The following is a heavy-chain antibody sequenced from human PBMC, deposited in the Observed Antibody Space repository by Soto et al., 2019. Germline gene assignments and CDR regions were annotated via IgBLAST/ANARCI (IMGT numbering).Heavy chain of an antibody. D-gene: IGHD6-13*01. J-gene: IGHJ6*02. V-gene: IGHV3-43*01. CDR3: AKDAAAGSRYYYGMDV. CDR2: ISLDGGST. Sequence: PGGSLRLSCAASGFTFDDYTMHWVRQAPGKGLEWVSLISLDGGSTYYADSVKGRFTISRDNSKNSLYLQMNSLRTEDTALYYCAKDAAAGSRYYYGMDVWGQGTTVTVSS. CDR1: GFTFDDYT.